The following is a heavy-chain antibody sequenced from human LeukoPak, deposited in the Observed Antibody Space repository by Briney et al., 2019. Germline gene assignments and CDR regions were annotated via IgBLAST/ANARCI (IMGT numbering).Heavy chain of an antibody. CDR1: GGSISSYY. CDR2: IYYSGST. V-gene: IGHV4-59*01. Sequence: SETLSLTCTVSGGSISSYYWSWIRQPPGKGLEWIGYIYYSGSTNYNPSLKSRVTISVGTSKNQFSLKLSSVTAADTAVYYCARHEENCSGGSCYGYWGQRTLVTVSS. D-gene: IGHD2-15*01. J-gene: IGHJ4*02. CDR3: ARHEENCSGGSCYGY.